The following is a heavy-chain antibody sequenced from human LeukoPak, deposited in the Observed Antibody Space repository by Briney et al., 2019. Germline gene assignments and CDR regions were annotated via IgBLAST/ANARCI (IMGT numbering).Heavy chain of an antibody. CDR1: GFTFSRHW. D-gene: IGHD2-8*02. CDR2: IKQDGSER. CDR3: ARDGGHSTDLDY. Sequence: GGSLRLSCATSGFTFSRHWMTWVRQAPGKGPEWVANIKQDGSERYYVHSVRGRFTISRDNAKGALYLQMNSLRAEDTAVYYCARDGGHSTDLDYWGQGILVTVSS. V-gene: IGHV3-7*01. J-gene: IGHJ4*02.